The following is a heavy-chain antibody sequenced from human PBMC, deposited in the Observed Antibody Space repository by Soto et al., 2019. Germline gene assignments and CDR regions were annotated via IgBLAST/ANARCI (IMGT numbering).Heavy chain of an antibody. Sequence: PLETLSLTYAVYGGSFSGYYWSWIRQPPGKGLEWIGEINHSGSTNYNPSLKSRVTISVDTSKNQFSLKLSSVAAADTAVYYCARVRVEYSYGMDVWGQGTKVTVSS. CDR3: ARVRVEYSYGMDV. CDR2: INHSGST. D-gene: IGHD5-18*01. V-gene: IGHV4-34*01. J-gene: IGHJ6*02. CDR1: GGSFSGYY.